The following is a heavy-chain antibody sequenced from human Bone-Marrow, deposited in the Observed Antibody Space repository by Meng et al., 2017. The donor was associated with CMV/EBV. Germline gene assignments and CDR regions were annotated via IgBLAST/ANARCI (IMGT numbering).Heavy chain of an antibody. CDR3: ARSIVVVPAAPTGHYYGMDV. V-gene: IGHV4-34*01. Sequence: GYDGSWDRQPQGKGLEWSGEINHSGSNNYNPSIKSRVTISVDTSKNQFSLKMSSVTAADTAVYYCARSIVVVPAAPTGHYYGMDVWGQGTTVTVSS. D-gene: IGHD2-2*01. J-gene: IGHJ6*02. CDR1: GYD. CDR2: INHSGSN.